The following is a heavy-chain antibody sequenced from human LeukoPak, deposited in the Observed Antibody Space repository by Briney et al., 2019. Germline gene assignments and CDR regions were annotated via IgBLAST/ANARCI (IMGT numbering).Heavy chain of an antibody. CDR1: GYTFTGYY. J-gene: IGHJ6*04. D-gene: IGHD3-10*01. V-gene: IGHV1-2*02. CDR3: ARDQSYGSGSRRMDV. CDR2: INPNSGGT. Sequence: ASAKVSCKASGYTFTGYYMHWVRQAPGQGLEWMGWINPNSGGTNYAQKFQGRVTMTRDTSISTAYMELSRLRSDDTAVYYCARDQSYGSGSRRMDVWGKGTTVTLSS.